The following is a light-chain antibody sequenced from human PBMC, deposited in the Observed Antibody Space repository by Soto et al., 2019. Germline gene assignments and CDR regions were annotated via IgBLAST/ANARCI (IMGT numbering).Light chain of an antibody. J-gene: IGKJ5*01. V-gene: IGKV3-20*01. CDR2: LAS. Sequence: EIVLTQSPGTLSLSPGERATLSCRASQSVSSSYLAWYQQKPGQAPRLLLYLASSRATGIPDRFSGSGSGTDFTLTISRLEPEDFAVYYCQQYGSSPPWTFGQGTRLEIK. CDR1: QSVSSSY. CDR3: QQYGSSPPWT.